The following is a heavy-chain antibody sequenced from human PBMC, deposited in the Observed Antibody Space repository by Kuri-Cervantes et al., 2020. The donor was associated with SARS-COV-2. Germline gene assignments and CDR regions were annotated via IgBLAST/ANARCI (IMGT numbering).Heavy chain of an antibody. Sequence: ASVKVSCKVSGYTLTELSMHWVRQAPGKGLEWMGGFDPEDGETIYAQKFQGRVTMTRDTSTSTVYMELSSLRSEDTAVYYCARDLTVTTSYYYYYGMDVWGQGTTVTVSS. J-gene: IGHJ6*02. CDR2: FDPEDGET. CDR1: GYTLTELS. D-gene: IGHD4-11*01. CDR3: ARDLTVTTSYYYYYGMDV. V-gene: IGHV1-24*01.